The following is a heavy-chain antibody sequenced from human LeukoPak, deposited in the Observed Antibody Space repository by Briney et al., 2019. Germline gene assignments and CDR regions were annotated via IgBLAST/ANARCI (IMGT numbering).Heavy chain of an antibody. CDR1: GGSFSGYY. CDR2: INHSGST. CDR3: ARGEDTVPDP. D-gene: IGHD5-18*01. Sequence: SETLSLTCAVYGGSFSGYYWSWIRQPPGKGLEWIGEINHSGSTNYNPSLKSRVTISVDTSKNQFSLKLSSVTAADTAVYFCARGEDTVPDPWGQGTLVTVSS. J-gene: IGHJ5*02. V-gene: IGHV4-34*01.